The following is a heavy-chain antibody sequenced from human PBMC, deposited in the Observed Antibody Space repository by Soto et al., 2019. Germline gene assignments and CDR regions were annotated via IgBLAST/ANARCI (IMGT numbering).Heavy chain of an antibody. Sequence: ASVKVSCKASGYTFTSYGISWVRQAPGQGLEWMGWISAYNGNTNYAQKLQGRVTMTTDTSTSTAYMELRSLRSDVTAVYYCARDEDLGYCSSTSCYSRKEQFENGTDAFDIWGQGTMVTVSS. V-gene: IGHV1-18*01. CDR2: ISAYNGNT. D-gene: IGHD2-2*01. CDR1: GYTFTSYG. CDR3: ARDEDLGYCSSTSCYSRKEQFENGTDAFDI. J-gene: IGHJ3*02.